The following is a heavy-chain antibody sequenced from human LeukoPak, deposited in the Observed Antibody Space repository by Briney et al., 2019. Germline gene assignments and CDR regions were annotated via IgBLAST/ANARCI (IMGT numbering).Heavy chain of an antibody. Sequence: GGSLRVSCAASGFTFSGYWMNWVRQAPGKGLEWVANIKEDGSETYYADSLKGRFTISRDNSKNTLYLQMNSLRAEDTAVYYCAKDQEVGATYSFDYWGQGTLVTVSS. V-gene: IGHV3-7*03. CDR3: AKDQEVGATYSFDY. CDR2: IKEDGSET. CDR1: GFTFSGYW. J-gene: IGHJ4*02. D-gene: IGHD1-26*01.